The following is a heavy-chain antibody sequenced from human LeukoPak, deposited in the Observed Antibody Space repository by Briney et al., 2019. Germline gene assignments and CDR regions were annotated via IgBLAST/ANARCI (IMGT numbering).Heavy chain of an antibody. CDR2: IFYSGPT. CDR1: GGSMNSYY. CDR3: ARQSQGYCSGPSCYSWFDP. V-gene: IGHV4-59*08. Sequence: SETLSLTCTVSGGSMNSYYWNWLRQSPGRGLEWIGYIFYSGPTRYNPSLRSRVAISLDTSKTQFSLRLTSVTAADTAVYYCARQSQGYCSGPSCYSWFDPWGQGTLVTVSS. D-gene: IGHD2-2*01. J-gene: IGHJ5*02.